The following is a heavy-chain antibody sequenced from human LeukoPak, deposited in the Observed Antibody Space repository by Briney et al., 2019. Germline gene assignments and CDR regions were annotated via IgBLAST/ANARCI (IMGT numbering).Heavy chain of an antibody. CDR3: AKGKSGSYASFDY. D-gene: IGHD1-26*01. J-gene: IGHJ4*02. Sequence: PSETLSLTCTVSGSSTNSYYWTWIRQPPGKGLEWIGYNYYTGNTNYNPSLKSRVTISVDSSKSQFSLKLNSVTAADTAVYYCAKGKSGSYASFDYWGQGTLVTVSS. V-gene: IGHV4-59*01. CDR1: GSSTNSYY. CDR2: NYYTGNT.